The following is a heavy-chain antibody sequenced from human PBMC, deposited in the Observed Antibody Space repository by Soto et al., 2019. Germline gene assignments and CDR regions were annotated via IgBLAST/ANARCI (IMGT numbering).Heavy chain of an antibody. CDR2: IKQDGSEK. V-gene: IGHV3-7*01. Sequence: GGSLRLSCAASGFTFSSYWMGWVRQAPGKGLEWVANIKQDGSEKYYVDSVKGRFTISRDNAKNSLYLQMNSLRAEDTAVYYCARDVPDIDFWSGHQYYMDVWGKGTTVTVSS. J-gene: IGHJ6*03. D-gene: IGHD3-3*01. CDR3: ARDVPDIDFWSGHQYYMDV. CDR1: GFTFSSYW.